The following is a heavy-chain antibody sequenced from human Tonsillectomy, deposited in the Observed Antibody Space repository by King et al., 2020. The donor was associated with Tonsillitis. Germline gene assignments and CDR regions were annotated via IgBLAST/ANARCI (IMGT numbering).Heavy chain of an antibody. CDR2: IFYRGST. J-gene: IGHJ6*02. V-gene: IGHV4-61*01. CDR1: GVSVTSNNYY. Sequence: VQLQESGPGLVKPSETLSLTCSVSGVSVTSNNYYWSWMRQAPGKGLEWIGYIFYRGSTNYNPSLTSRLTISIDTSKNQFSLKVSSVTAADTAVYYCARGRVYCSGGSCYEDYYYGMDVWGQGTTVTVSS. D-gene: IGHD2-15*01. CDR3: ARGRVYCSGGSCYEDYYYGMDV.